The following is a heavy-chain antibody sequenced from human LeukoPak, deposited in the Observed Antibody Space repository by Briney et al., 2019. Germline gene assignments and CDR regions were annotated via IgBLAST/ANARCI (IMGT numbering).Heavy chain of an antibody. CDR3: ARREYPRKYYFDF. J-gene: IGHJ4*02. D-gene: IGHD2/OR15-2a*01. Sequence: SETLSLTCTVSGDSISSSNYYWGWIRQTPRKGLEWIGSVYHSGTTYYKPSLKSRLTMSVDTSKNQFSRKRHSVTAADTAVYYCARREYPRKYYFDFWGQGTLVTVSS. CDR2: VYHSGTT. V-gene: IGHV4-39*01. CDR1: GDSISSSNYY.